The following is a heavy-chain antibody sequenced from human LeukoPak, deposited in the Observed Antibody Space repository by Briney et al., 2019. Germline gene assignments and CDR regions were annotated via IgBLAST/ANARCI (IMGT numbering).Heavy chain of an antibody. D-gene: IGHD6-13*01. Sequence: PGGSLRLSCAASGFTFRNYAMHWVRQAPGKGLEYVSGISNIGSSTYYANSVKGIFTISRDNSKNTLYLQMGSLRVEDMAVYYCARDRGVYSRTLEDWDQGTLVTVSS. V-gene: IGHV3-64*01. CDR2: ISNIGSST. CDR1: GFTFRNYA. CDR3: ARDRGVYSRTLED. J-gene: IGHJ4*02.